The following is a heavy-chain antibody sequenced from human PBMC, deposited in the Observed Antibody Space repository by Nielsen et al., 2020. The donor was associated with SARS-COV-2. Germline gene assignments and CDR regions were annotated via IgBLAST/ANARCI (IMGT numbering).Heavy chain of an antibody. CDR3: AREWRFLGWPDYYYGMDV. CDR1: GYTFTSYD. V-gene: IGHV1-8*01. CDR2: MNPNSGNT. J-gene: IGHJ6*02. Sequence: ASVKVSCKASGYTFTSYDINWVRQATGQGLEWMGWMNPNSGNTGYAQKFQGRVTMTRNTSISTAYMELSSLRSEDTAVYYCAREWRFLGWPDYYYGMDVWGQGTTVTVSS. D-gene: IGHD3-3*01.